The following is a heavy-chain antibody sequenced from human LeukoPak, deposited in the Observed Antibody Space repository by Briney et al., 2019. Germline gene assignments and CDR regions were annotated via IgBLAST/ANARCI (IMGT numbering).Heavy chain of an antibody. CDR1: GGSINSGGYY. J-gene: IGHJ4*02. Sequence: PSETLSLTCTVSGGSINSGGYYWNWIRQHPGKGLEWIGYMSYSGSTYYNPSLKSRVTISVDTSKNQFSLKLSSVTAADTAVYYCARAAARAARRGVFDYWGQGTLVTVAS. CDR3: ARAAARAARRGVFDY. D-gene: IGHD6-6*01. CDR2: MSYSGST. V-gene: IGHV4-31*03.